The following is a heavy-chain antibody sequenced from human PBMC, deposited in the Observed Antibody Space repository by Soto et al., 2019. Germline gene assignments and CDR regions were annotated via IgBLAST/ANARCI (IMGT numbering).Heavy chain of an antibody. CDR1: GFTLSRYT. D-gene: IGHD2-15*01. V-gene: IGHV3-30-3*01. CDR3: ARDGYCSGGSCLDGMDV. CDR2: ISSDGSAK. J-gene: IGHJ6*02. Sequence: GSLRLSCGVSGFTLSRYTMHWVRQAPGKGLEWVALISSDGSAKYYADSVKGRFTISRDDSLYLQMTSLRAEDTAVYYCARDGYCSGGSCLDGMDVWGQGTTVTVSS.